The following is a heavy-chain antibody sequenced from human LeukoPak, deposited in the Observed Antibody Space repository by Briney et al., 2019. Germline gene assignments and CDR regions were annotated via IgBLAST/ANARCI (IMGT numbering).Heavy chain of an antibody. CDR2: ISSTSGYI. CDR3: ARDGGYCSGGSCNNWFDP. J-gene: IGHJ5*02. V-gene: IGHV3-21*01. D-gene: IGHD2-15*01. Sequence: GGSLRLSCVASGFTLTTYSMNWVRRAPGKGLEWVSSISSTSGYIYYADSVKGRFTISRDNAKNSLYLQMNSLRAEDTAVYYCARDGGYCSGGSCNNWFDPWGQGTLVTVSS. CDR1: GFTLTTYS.